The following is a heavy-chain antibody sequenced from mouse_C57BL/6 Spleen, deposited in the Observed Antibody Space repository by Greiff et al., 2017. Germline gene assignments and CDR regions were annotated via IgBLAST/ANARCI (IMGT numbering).Heavy chain of an antibody. CDR2: IWWDDDK. J-gene: IGHJ2*01. V-gene: IGHV8-8*01. D-gene: IGHD4-1*01. CDR3: ARLNWDVKALKD. Sequence: QVTLKVSGPGILQPSQTLSLTCSFSGFSLSTVGMGVGRIRQPSGKGLEWLAHIWWDDDKYYNPALKSRLTISKDTSKNQVFLKIANVDAAETATYYCARLNWDVKALKDWGKGTTLTVSS. CDR1: GFSLSTVGMG.